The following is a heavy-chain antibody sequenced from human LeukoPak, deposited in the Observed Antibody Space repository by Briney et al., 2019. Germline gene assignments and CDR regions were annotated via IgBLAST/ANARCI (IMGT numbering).Heavy chain of an antibody. J-gene: IGHJ3*02. D-gene: IGHD1-26*01. CDR2: ISGSGNTI. CDR1: GLTFSSCE. Sequence: GGSLRLSCAASGLTFSSCEMNWVRQAPGKGLEWVSYISGSGNTIDYADSVKGHFTISRDNAKNSLYLQMNSLRAEDTAVYYCVSRAYRGEFDIWGQGTMVTVSS. CDR3: VSRAYRGEFDI. V-gene: IGHV3-48*03.